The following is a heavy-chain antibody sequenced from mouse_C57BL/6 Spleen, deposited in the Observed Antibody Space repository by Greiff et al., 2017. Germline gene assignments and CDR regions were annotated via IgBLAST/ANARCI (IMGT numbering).Heavy chain of an antibody. CDR2: IYPSDSET. V-gene: IGHV1-61*01. Sequence: QMQLKQPGAELVRPGSSVKLSCKASGYTFTSYWMDWVKQRPGQGLEWIGNIYPSDSETHYNQKLKDKATLTVDKSSNTAYMQLSRLTSEDSAVYYCARSTTVVATDYWGQGTTLTVSS. J-gene: IGHJ2*01. CDR1: GYTFTSYW. D-gene: IGHD1-1*01. CDR3: ARSTTVVATDY.